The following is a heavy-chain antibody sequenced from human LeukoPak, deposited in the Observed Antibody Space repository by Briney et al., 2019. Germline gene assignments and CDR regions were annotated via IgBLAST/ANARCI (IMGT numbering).Heavy chain of an antibody. V-gene: IGHV1-46*01. J-gene: IGHJ4*02. Sequence: ASVKVSCKASGGTFSSYAISWVRQAPGQGLEWMGIISPSGGSATYAQKFQGRVTMTRDTSTSTVYMELSSLRSEDTAVYYCARVRDYYGSSAYEDWGQGTLVTVSS. CDR1: GGTFSSYA. CDR2: ISPSGGSA. CDR3: ARVRDYYGSSAYED. D-gene: IGHD3-22*01.